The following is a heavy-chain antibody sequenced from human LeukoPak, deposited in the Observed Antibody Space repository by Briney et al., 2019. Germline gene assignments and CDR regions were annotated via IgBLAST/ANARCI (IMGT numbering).Heavy chain of an antibody. CDR3: ARVRTCGGGCYPFDY. V-gene: IGHV3-7*01. CDR2: IKQDGSDK. CDR1: GFTFSNSW. D-gene: IGHD2-21*02. J-gene: IGHJ4*01. Sequence: GGSLRLSCAAPGFTSGFTFSNSWMSWVRQAPGKGLEWVANIKQDGSDKYYVDSVKGRFTISRDNAKYSLYLQMNSLRAEDTAVYYCARVRTCGGGCYPFDYWGHRTLVTVSS.